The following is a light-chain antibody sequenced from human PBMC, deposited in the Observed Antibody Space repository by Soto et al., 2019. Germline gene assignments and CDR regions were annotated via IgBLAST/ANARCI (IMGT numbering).Light chain of an antibody. Sequence: EIVLTQSPGTLSLSPGERATLSCSASQSVSYYLAWYQQKPGQAPRLLIYGASTRATGIPARFSGSGSGTEFTLTISSLQSEDFAVYYCQQYNNWPPYTFGQGTRLEIK. CDR3: QQYNNWPPYT. CDR1: QSVSYY. CDR2: GAS. V-gene: IGKV3-15*01. J-gene: IGKJ5*01.